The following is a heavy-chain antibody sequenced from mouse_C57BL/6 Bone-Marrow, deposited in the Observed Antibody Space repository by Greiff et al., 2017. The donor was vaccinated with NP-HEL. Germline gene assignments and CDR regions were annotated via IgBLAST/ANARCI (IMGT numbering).Heavy chain of an antibody. D-gene: IGHD1-1*01. Sequence: EVKLVESGGDLVKPGGSLKLSCAASGFTFSSYGMSWVRQTPDKRLEWVATISSGGSYTYYPDSVKGRFTISRDNANNPLYLQMSSLKSEDTAMYYCARRGIYYYSSSHFDYWGQGTTLTVSS. J-gene: IGHJ2*01. V-gene: IGHV5-6*02. CDR1: GFTFSSYG. CDR2: ISSGGSYT. CDR3: ARRGIYYYSSSHFDY.